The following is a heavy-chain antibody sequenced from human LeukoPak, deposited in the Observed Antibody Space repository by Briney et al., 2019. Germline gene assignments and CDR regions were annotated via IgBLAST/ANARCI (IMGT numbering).Heavy chain of an antibody. CDR3: AKRYCRGGSCTHYYYYGMDV. Sequence: GGSLRLSCAASGFTFSSYAMSWVRQAPGEWLEWVSAISGSGGSTYYADSVRGRFTISRDNSKSTLYLQMNSLRVEDTAVCYCAKRYCRGGSCTHYYYYGMDVWGQGTTVTVSS. J-gene: IGHJ6*02. D-gene: IGHD2-15*01. V-gene: IGHV3-23*01. CDR1: GFTFSSYA. CDR2: ISGSGGST.